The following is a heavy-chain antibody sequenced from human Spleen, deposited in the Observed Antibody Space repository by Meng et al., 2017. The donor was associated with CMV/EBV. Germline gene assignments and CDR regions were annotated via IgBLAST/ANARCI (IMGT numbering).Heavy chain of an antibody. Sequence: ASVKVSCKASGYTFTAHYFPWVRQAPGQGLEWMGWISAYDGDTNYARKLRGRVTMTTDTSTATAYMELRSLRSDDTAVYYCARDIEYCGSTSCFEDCFDPWVQGTLVTVSS. D-gene: IGHD2-2*01. CDR1: GYTFTAHY. J-gene: IGHJ5*02. CDR2: ISAYDGDT. CDR3: ARDIEYCGSTSCFEDCFDP. V-gene: IGHV1-18*04.